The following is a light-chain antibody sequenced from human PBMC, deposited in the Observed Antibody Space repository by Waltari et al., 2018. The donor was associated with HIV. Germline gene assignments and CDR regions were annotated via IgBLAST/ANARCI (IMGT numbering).Light chain of an antibody. CDR2: KAS. CDR3: QQYTTNWT. Sequence: DIHMTQSPSALSASVGDRVTITCRASQTISTWLGWYQQKPGKAPKLLIYKASSLQVGVPSRFSGSGSGTEFTLTITSLQPEDSATYYCQQYTTNWTFGQGTRVEV. V-gene: IGKV1-5*03. J-gene: IGKJ1*01. CDR1: QTISTW.